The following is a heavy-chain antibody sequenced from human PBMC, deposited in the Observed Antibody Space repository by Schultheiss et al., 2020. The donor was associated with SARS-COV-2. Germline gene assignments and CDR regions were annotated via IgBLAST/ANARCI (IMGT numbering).Heavy chain of an antibody. CDR2: IIPIFGIA. CDR1: GGTFSSYA. V-gene: IGHV1-69*13. Sequence: SVKVSCKASGGTFSSYAISWVRQAPGQGLEWMGRIIPIFGIANYAQKFQGRVTITADESTSTAYMELSSLRSEDTAVYYCARDSPDHPYYYMDVWGQGTTVTVSS. CDR3: ARDSPDHPYYYMDV. J-gene: IGHJ6*03.